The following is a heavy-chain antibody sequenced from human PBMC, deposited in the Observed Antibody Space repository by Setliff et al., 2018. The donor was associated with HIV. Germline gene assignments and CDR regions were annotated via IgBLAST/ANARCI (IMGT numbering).Heavy chain of an antibody. V-gene: IGHV1-69*05. CDR2: SIPLFGTT. Sequence: SVKVSCKASGDTFNNCAVTWVRQAPGQGLEWMGGSIPLFGTTNYAQKFQGRVTLTTDELMETAYMELSSLSSEDTAVYYCARVGDPVYHAFDMWGQGTLVTVSS. D-gene: IGHD2-21*02. J-gene: IGHJ4*02. CDR3: ARVGDPVYHAFDM. CDR1: GDTFNNCA.